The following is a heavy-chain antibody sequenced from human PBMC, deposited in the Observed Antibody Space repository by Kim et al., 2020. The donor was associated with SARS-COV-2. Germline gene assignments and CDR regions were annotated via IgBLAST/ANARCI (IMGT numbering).Heavy chain of an antibody. D-gene: IGHD1-20*01. Sequence: YNPSLKGRVTISVDTSKNQSSLKLSSVTAADTAVYYCARQGITGSEYFFDSWGQGTLVTVSS. V-gene: IGHV4-59*08. CDR3: ARQGITGSEYFFDS. J-gene: IGHJ4*02.